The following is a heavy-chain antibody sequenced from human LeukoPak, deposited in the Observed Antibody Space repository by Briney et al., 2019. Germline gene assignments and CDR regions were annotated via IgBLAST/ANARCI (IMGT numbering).Heavy chain of an antibody. CDR2: IYTSGST. CDR3: ARDAGHYSSSWYGLDY. V-gene: IGHV4-4*07. D-gene: IGHD6-13*01. J-gene: IGHJ4*02. CDR1: GGSLSSYY. Sequence: SETLSLTCTLSGGSLSSYYWSWIRQPAGKGLEWIGRIYTSGSTNYNPSRKSRVTMSVDASKKQFSLKLSSVTAAETAVYYCARDAGHYSSSWYGLDYWGQGTLVTVSS.